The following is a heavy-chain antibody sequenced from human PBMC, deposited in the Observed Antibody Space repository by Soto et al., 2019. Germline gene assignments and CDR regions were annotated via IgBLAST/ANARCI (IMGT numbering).Heavy chain of an antibody. CDR3: ARRKARSGPYYLDL. CDR1: GFTVSDYY. V-gene: IGHV1-8*02. J-gene: IGHJ4*02. Sequence: SSVKVSCKDSGFTVSDYYIHWERPAPGQGLEWMGWMNPNNGNAGFAQKFRGRINMTRNTSISTAYLELSSLRSDDSAVYFCARRKARSGPYYLDLWGQGIPVTV. CDR2: MNPNNGNA.